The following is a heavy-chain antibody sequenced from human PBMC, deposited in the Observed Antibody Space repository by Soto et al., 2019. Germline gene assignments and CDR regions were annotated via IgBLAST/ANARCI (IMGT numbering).Heavy chain of an antibody. CDR1: GFTFDDYA. CDR3: AKMAGSVRWLNFDY. V-gene: IGHV3-9*01. J-gene: IGHJ4*02. CDR2: ISWNSGSI. Sequence: EVQLVESGGGLVQPGRSLRLSCAASGFTFDDYAMHWVRQAPGKGLEWVSGISWNSGSIGYEDPVKGRFTISRDNAKNSLYLQMNSLRAEDTAMYYCAKMAGSVRWLNFDYWGQGTLVTVSS. D-gene: IGHD3-10*01.